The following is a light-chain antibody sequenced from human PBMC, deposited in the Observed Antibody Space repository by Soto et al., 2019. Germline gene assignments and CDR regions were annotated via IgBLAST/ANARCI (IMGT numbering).Light chain of an antibody. CDR3: HQYYSHPRYT. V-gene: IGKV4-1*01. J-gene: IGKJ2*01. CDR2: WAS. CDR1: QNVLYSCNNKNL. Sequence: DIVMTQSPEYLAVSLGERAAINCKSSQNVLYSCNNKNLIAWYQQKPGQPPKLLIYWASTRESGVPDRFSGSGSGRDFTLTISSLQAEDVAVYYCHQYYSHPRYTFGQGTRLEIK.